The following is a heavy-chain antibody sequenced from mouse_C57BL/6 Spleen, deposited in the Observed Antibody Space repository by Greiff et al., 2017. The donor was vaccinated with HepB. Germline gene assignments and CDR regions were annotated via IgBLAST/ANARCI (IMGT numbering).Heavy chain of an antibody. CDR3: ARRRTAQASLAMDY. Sequence: EVQLQQSGPELVKPGASVKISCKASGYTFTDYYMNWVKQSHGKSLEWIGDINPNNGGTSYNQKFKGKATLTVDKSSSTAYMELRSLTSEDSAVYYCARRRTAQASLAMDYWGQGTSVTVSS. CDR1: GYTFTDYY. D-gene: IGHD3-2*02. V-gene: IGHV1-26*01. J-gene: IGHJ4*01. CDR2: INPNNGGT.